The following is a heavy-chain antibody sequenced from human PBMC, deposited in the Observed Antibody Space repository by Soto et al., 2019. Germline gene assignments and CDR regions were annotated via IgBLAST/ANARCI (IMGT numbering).Heavy chain of an antibody. CDR3: ARAWTATAGWANWFDR. Sequence: QVQLQESGPGLVEPSQTLSLTCTVSGGSIRGEGYYWSWIRQYSGRGLEWIGYIHYSGSTYSNPSLKSRVTISVDTSKTQFLLKLTSVTAADTAVYYCARAWTATAGWANWFDRWGQGTLVTVSS. J-gene: IGHJ5*02. D-gene: IGHD6-13*01. V-gene: IGHV4-31*03. CDR2: IHYSGST. CDR1: GGSIRGEGYY.